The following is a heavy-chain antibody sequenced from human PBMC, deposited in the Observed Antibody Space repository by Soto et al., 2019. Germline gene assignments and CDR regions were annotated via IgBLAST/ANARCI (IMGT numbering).Heavy chain of an antibody. J-gene: IGHJ4*02. V-gene: IGHV1-2*02. CDR1: GYTFTGYY. Sequence: ASVKVSCKASGYTFTGYYMHWVRQAPGQGLEWMGWINPNSGGTNYAQKFQGRVTMTRDTSISTAYMELSRLRSYDTAVYYCAPLMISFWGVIVDYWGQGTLVTVSS. CDR2: INPNSGGT. CDR3: APLMISFWGVIVDY. D-gene: IGHD3-16*02.